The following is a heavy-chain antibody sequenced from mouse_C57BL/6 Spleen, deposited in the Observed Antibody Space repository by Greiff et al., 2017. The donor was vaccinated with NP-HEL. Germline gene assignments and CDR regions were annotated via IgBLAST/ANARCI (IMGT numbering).Heavy chain of an antibody. Sequence: EVKLVESGGGLVKPGGSLKLSCAASGFTFSSYAMSWVRQTPDKRLEWVATISDGGSYTYYPDNVKGRFTISRDNAKNNLYLQMSHLKSEDTAMYYCARENWDKAMDYWGQGTSVTVSS. D-gene: IGHD4-1*01. V-gene: IGHV5-4*01. CDR3: ARENWDKAMDY. J-gene: IGHJ4*01. CDR2: ISDGGSYT. CDR1: GFTFSSYA.